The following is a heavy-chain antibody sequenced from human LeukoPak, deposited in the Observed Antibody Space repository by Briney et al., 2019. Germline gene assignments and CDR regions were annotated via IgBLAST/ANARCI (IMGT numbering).Heavy chain of an antibody. Sequence: SETLSLTCAVYGGSFSGYYWIWIRKPPGKGLEWIGEINRSGSTTYNPSLKSRVTISLDTSKNQFSLKLSSVTAADTAVYYCASSLVRADMVTGIDYWGQGTLVTVSS. D-gene: IGHD5-18*01. CDR3: ASSLVRADMVTGIDY. J-gene: IGHJ4*02. CDR2: INRSGST. CDR1: GGSFSGYY. V-gene: IGHV4-34*01.